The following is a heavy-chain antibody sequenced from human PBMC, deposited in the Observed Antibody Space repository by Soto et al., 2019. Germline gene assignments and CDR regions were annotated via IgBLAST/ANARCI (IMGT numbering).Heavy chain of an antibody. D-gene: IGHD3-10*01. J-gene: IGHJ4*02. CDR3: VAEFGRPGND. Sequence: EVQLVESGGGLVKPGGSLRLSCAASGFTFSNAWMTWVRQAPGKGLEWVGRIKSKAAGGITDHAPPVRGRFTVSRDDSKNILFLEMNSLKTEDSAVYYCVAEFGRPGNDWGQGILVTVSS. V-gene: IGHV3-15*01. CDR1: GFTFSNAW. CDR2: IKSKAAGGIT.